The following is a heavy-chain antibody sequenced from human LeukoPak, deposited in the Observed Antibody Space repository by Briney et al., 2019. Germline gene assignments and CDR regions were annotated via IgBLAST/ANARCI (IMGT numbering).Heavy chain of an antibody. V-gene: IGHV3-30-3*01. D-gene: IGHD3-22*01. CDR2: ISYDGSNK. J-gene: IGHJ4*02. Sequence: GRSLRLSCAASGFTFSSYAMHWVRQAPGKGLEWVAVISYDGSNKYYADSVKGRFTISRDNSKNTLYLQMNSLRAEDTAVYYCAKGPYYYDSSGYYDFDYWGQGTLVTVSS. CDR3: AKGPYYYDSSGYYDFDY. CDR1: GFTFSSYA.